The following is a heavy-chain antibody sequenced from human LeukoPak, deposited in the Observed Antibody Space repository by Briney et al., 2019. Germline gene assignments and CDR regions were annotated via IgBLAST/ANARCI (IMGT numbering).Heavy chain of an antibody. CDR2: IIPIFGTA. CDR3: ASVACSSTSCYVGLDYYYYYYMDV. Sequence: SVKVSCKASGGTFSSYAISWVRQAPGQGLEWMGGIIPIFGTANYAQKFQGRVTITADESTSTAYMELGSLRSEDTAVYYCASVACSSTSCYVGLDYYYYYYMDVWGKGTTVTVSS. D-gene: IGHD2-2*01. J-gene: IGHJ6*03. CDR1: GGTFSSYA. V-gene: IGHV1-69*01.